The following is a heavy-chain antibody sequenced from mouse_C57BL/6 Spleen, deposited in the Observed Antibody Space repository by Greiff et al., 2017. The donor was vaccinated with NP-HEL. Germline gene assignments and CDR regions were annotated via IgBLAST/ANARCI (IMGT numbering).Heavy chain of an antibody. CDR2: INYDGSST. CDR3: AREATVEDYAMDY. V-gene: IGHV5-16*01. J-gene: IGHJ4*01. D-gene: IGHD1-1*01. Sequence: VQLKESEGGLVQPGSSMKLSCTASGFTFSDYYMAWVRQVPEKGLEWVANINYDGSSTYYLDSLKSRFIISRDNAKNILYLQMSSLKSEDTATYYCAREATVEDYAMDYWGQGTSVTVSS. CDR1: GFTFSDYY.